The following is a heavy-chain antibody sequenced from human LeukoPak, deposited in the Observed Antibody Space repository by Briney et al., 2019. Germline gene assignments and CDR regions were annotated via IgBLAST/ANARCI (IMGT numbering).Heavy chain of an antibody. V-gene: IGHV1-18*01. Sequence: GASVKVSCKASGYTFTSYGLTWVRQAPGQGLEWMGWISAYNGNTNYAQKLQGRVTMTTDTSTSTAYMELRSLRSDDTAVYYCARDLDQYSGRFGGFGHDFWGQGTLVTVSS. CDR3: ARDLDQYSGRFGGFGHDF. CDR1: GYTFTSYG. D-gene: IGHD1-26*01. J-gene: IGHJ4*02. CDR2: ISAYNGNT.